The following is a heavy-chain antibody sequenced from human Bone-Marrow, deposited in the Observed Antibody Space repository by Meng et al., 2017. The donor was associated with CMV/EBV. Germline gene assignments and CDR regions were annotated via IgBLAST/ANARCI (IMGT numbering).Heavy chain of an antibody. D-gene: IGHD3-10*01. J-gene: IGHJ4*02. CDR1: GFTFSTYA. V-gene: IGHV3-23*01. Sequence: GESLKISCAASGFTFSTYAVTWVRQAPGKGLEWVSAISGSGDSTFYADSVKGRFTISRDNAKNSLYLQMNSLRAEDTAVYYCARDAVLLWFGESPLDYWGQGTLVTVSS. CDR3: ARDAVLLWFGESPLDY. CDR2: ISGSGDST.